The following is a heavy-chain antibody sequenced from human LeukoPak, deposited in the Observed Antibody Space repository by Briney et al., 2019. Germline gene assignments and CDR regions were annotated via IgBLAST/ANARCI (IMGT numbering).Heavy chain of an antibody. J-gene: IGHJ4*02. Sequence: PSETLSLTCAVSGGSISSGGYSWSWIRQPPGKGLEWIGYIYHSGSTYYNPSLKSRVTISVDRSKNQFSLKLSSVTAADTAVYYCARAGMVRGVIISYFDYWGQGTLVTVSS. CDR2: IYHSGST. D-gene: IGHD3-10*01. CDR1: GGSISSGGYS. V-gene: IGHV4-30-2*01. CDR3: ARAGMVRGVIISYFDY.